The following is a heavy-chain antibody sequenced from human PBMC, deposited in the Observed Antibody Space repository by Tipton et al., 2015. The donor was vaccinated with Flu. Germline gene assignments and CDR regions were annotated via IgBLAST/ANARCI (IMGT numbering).Heavy chain of an antibody. CDR1: GFTFGDYA. CDR2: IRSKAYGGTT. J-gene: IGHJ4*02. CDR3: TRVPMSIRGFDY. V-gene: IGHV3-49*04. Sequence: VQLVQSGGGLVQPGRSLRLSCTASGFTFGDYAMSWVRQAPGKGLEWVGFIRSKAYGGTTEYAASVKGRFTISRDDSKSIAYLQMNSLKTEDTAVYYCTRVPMSIRGFDYWGQGTLVTVSS. D-gene: IGHD6-6*01.